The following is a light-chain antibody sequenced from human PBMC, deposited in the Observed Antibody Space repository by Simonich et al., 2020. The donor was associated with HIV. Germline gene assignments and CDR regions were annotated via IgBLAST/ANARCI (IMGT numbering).Light chain of an antibody. J-gene: IGKJ1*01. Sequence: DIVMTQSPLSLPVTPGEPASISCRSSQSILNSNGYNYLDWYLQKPGQSPQLLIYLVSIRASGVPDRFSGSGSGTDFTLKISRVEAEDVGVYYCMQALQTPRTFGQGTKVEIK. V-gene: IGKV2-28*01. CDR2: LVS. CDR3: MQALQTPRT. CDR1: QSILNSNGYNY.